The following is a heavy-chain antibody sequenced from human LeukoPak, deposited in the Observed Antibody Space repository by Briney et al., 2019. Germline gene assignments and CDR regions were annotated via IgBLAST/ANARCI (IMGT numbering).Heavy chain of an antibody. V-gene: IGHV4-39*07. D-gene: IGHD3-3*01. CDR2: IYYSGST. CDR3: AGIEWLSY. J-gene: IGHJ4*02. CDR1: GGSISSSSYY. Sequence: SETLSLTCTVSGGSISSSSYYWGWIRQPPGKGLEWIGSIYYSGSTYYNPSLKSRVTISVDTSKNQFSLKLSSVTAADTAVYYCAGIEWLSYWGQGTLVTVSS.